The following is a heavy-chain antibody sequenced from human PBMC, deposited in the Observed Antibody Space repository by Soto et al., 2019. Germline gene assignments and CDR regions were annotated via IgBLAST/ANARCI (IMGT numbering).Heavy chain of an antibody. D-gene: IGHD4-17*01. V-gene: IGHV3-21*01. J-gene: IGHJ4*02. CDR2: ISSSSSYI. Sequence: EVQLVESGGGLVQPGGSLRLSCAASGFTFSSYSMNWVRQAPGKGLEWVSSISSSSSYIYYADSVKGRFTISRDNAKNSLYLQMNSLRAEDTAVYYCARDRGDDYGDYVNYFDYWGQGTLVTVSS. CDR3: ARDRGDDYGDYVNYFDY. CDR1: GFTFSSYS.